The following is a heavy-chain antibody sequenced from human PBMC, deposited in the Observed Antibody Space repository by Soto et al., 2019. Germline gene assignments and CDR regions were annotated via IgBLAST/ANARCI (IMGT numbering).Heavy chain of an antibody. CDR1: GGSISSSSYY. CDR2: IYYSGSS. CDR3: ARHGRITIFGADLYNWVDS. D-gene: IGHD3-3*01. V-gene: IGHV4-39*01. Sequence: QLQLQESGPGLVKPSETLSLTCPVTGGSISSSSYYWGWIRQPPGKGLEWIGRIYYSGSSYYNPYLKSRVTIFVDTSKNQFSLKQRPGPAADTAVYYCARHGRITIFGADLYNWVDSWGQGTLVTVSS. J-gene: IGHJ5*01.